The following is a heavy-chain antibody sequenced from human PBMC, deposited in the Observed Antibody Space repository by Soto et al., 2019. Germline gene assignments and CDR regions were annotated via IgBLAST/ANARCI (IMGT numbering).Heavy chain of an antibody. D-gene: IGHD6-13*01. Sequence: PSETLSLTCAVSGYSISSGYYWGWIRQPPGKGLEWIGSIYHSGSTYYNPSLKSRVTISVDTSKNQFSLKLSSVTAADTAVYYCAREWVAAESFDYWGQGTLVTVPS. CDR1: GYSISSGYY. CDR2: IYHSGST. V-gene: IGHV4-38-2*02. J-gene: IGHJ4*02. CDR3: AREWVAAESFDY.